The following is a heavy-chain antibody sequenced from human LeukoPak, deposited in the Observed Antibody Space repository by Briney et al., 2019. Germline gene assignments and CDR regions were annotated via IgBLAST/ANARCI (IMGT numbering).Heavy chain of an antibody. CDR2: IKQDGSEK. Sequence: PGGSLRLSCAASGFTLSSYRMSWVRQAPGKGLEWVANIKQDGSEKYYVDSVKGRFTISRDNAKNSLYLQMNSLRAEDTAVYYCARDGGDAFDIWGQGTMVTVSS. CDR3: ARDGGDAFDI. D-gene: IGHD2-15*01. CDR1: GFTLSSYR. J-gene: IGHJ3*02. V-gene: IGHV3-7*01.